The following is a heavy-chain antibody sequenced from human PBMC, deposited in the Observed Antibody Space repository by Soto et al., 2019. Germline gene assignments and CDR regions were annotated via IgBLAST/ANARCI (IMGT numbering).Heavy chain of an antibody. J-gene: IGHJ6*02. D-gene: IGHD2-2*01. CDR2: ISGSGGST. CDR3: AANIVVVPAAIGYYGMDV. Sequence: GGSLRLSCAASGFTFSSYAMSWVRQAPGKGLEWVSAISGSGGSTYYADSVKGRFTISRDNSKNTLYLQMNSLRAEDTAVHYCAANIVVVPAAIGYYGMDVWGQGTTVTVSS. CDR1: GFTFSSYA. V-gene: IGHV3-23*01.